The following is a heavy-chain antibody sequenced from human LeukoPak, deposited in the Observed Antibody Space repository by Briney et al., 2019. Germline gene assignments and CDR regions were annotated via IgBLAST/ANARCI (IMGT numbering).Heavy chain of an antibody. CDR1: GFTLSTYS. Sequence: GGSLRLSCATSGFTLSTYSMNWVRQAPGKGLEWISYISTSSDTMSYADSVKGRFTISRDNAKNSLYLQMNSLRDEDTAVYYCARDSGYCSTTSCYTAHNFDYWGQGTLVTVSS. CDR2: ISTSSDTM. CDR3: ARDSGYCSTTSCYTAHNFDY. D-gene: IGHD2-2*02. J-gene: IGHJ4*02. V-gene: IGHV3-48*02.